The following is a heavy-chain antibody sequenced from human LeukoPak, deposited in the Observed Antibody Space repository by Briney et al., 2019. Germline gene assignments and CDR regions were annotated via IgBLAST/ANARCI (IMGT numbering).Heavy chain of an antibody. V-gene: IGHV3-30*04. D-gene: IGHD3-10*01. CDR2: ISYDGSNK. CDR3: ARTVPGSYYFDY. J-gene: IGHJ4*02. CDR1: GFTFRNYA. Sequence: GRSLRLSCAASGFTFRNYAMHWVRQAPGKGLEWVAVISYDGSNKYYADSVKGRFTISRDNSKNTLYLQMNSLRVEDTAVYYCARTVPGSYYFDYWGQGTLVTVSS.